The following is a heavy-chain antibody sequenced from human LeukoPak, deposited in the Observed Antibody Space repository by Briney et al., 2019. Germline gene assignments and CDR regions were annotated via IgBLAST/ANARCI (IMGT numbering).Heavy chain of an antibody. CDR3: AKDPRALSVYVHY. V-gene: IGHV3-23*01. CDR2: ISVIGGST. J-gene: IGHJ4*02. CDR1: GPTFSSSA. Sequence: PGGSLRLSCAPSGPTFSSSAMRSFRQPARNGLEWVSAISVIGGSTYHAYSVKGRFTISRDKSKNTLYLKMSSLRAEDTAVYYCAKDPRALSVYVHYWGQGTMVTVSS. D-gene: IGHD5/OR15-5a*01.